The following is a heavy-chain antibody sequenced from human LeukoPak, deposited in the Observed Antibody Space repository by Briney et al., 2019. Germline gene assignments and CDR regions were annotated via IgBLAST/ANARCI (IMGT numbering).Heavy chain of an antibody. D-gene: IGHD6-6*01. CDR3: ARNGHDGSSLGQNFDY. Sequence: GESLQISCKGSGYSFTSYWIGWVRQMPGKGLEWMGIIYPGDSDTRYSPSFQGQVTISADKSISTAYLQWSSLKASDTAMYYCARNGHDGSSLGQNFDYWGQGTLVTVSS. CDR1: GYSFTSYW. CDR2: IYPGDSDT. J-gene: IGHJ4*02. V-gene: IGHV5-51*01.